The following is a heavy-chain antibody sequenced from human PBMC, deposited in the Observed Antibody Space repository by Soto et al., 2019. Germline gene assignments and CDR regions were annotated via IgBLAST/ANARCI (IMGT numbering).Heavy chain of an antibody. V-gene: IGHV3-13*01. CDR1: GFGFNGYD. Sequence: PGGSLRLSCAASGFGFNGYDMHWVRQAPGKNLEWVAAISTAGDTYYLGSVKGRFTISREDAKNSLSLQMNSLRVGDTAVYYCERGGHRFDGMHVWGQGSTVTVSS. J-gene: IGHJ6*02. CDR3: ERGGHRFDGMHV. D-gene: IGHD3-16*01. CDR2: ISTAGDT.